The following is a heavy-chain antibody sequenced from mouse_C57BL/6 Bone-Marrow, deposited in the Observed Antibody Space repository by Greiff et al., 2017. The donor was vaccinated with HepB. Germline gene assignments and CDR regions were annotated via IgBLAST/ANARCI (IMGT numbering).Heavy chain of an antibody. CDR3: ARIAQAWFAY. V-gene: IGHV1-59*01. Sequence: QVQLQQPGAELVRPGTSVKLSCKASGYTFTSYWMHWVKQRPGQGLEWIGVIDPSDSYTNYNQKFKGKATLTVDTSSSTAYMQLSSLTSEDSAVYYCARIAQAWFAYWGQGTLVTVSA. CDR1: GYTFTSYW. J-gene: IGHJ3*01. D-gene: IGHD3-2*02. CDR2: IDPSDSYT.